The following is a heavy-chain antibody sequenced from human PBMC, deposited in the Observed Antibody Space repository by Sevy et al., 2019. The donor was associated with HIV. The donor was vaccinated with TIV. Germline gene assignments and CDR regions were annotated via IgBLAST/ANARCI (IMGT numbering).Heavy chain of an antibody. J-gene: IGHJ4*02. Sequence: ASVKVSCKASGGTFSSYAISWVRQAPGQGLEWMGGIIPIFGTANYAQMFQGRVTITADESTSTAYMELSSLRSEDTAVYYCARVAGYYFDYWGQGTLVTVSS. V-gene: IGHV1-69*13. CDR2: IIPIFGTA. CDR1: GGTFSSYA. CDR3: ARVAGYYFDY. D-gene: IGHD3-10*01.